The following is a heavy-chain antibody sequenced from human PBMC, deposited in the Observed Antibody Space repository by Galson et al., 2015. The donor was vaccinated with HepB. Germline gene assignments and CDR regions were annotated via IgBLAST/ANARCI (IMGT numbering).Heavy chain of an antibody. Sequence: SLRLSCAASGFTFSSYGMHWVRQAPGKGLEWVAVISYDGSNKYYADSVKGRFTISRDNSKNTLYLQMNSLRAEDTAVYYCAKEGPRIINPYFDYWGQGTLVTVSS. V-gene: IGHV3-30*18. J-gene: IGHJ4*02. D-gene: IGHD1-14*01. CDR1: GFTFSSYG. CDR3: AKEGPRIINPYFDY. CDR2: ISYDGSNK.